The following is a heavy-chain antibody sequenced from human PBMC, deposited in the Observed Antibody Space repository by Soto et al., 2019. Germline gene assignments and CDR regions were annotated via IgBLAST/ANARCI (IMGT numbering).Heavy chain of an antibody. J-gene: IGHJ4*02. CDR3: GRCTSTSCHLGSDY. Sequence: GGSLRLSCAASGFTFSSYAMNWVRQAPGKGLEWVGLISYDGSSKYYADSVKGRFTISRDGSKNTLFLQMDSLGAADTAVYYCGRCTSTSCHLGSDYWGQGTLVTVS. CDR2: ISYDGSSK. D-gene: IGHD2-2*01. V-gene: IGHV3-30-3*01. CDR1: GFTFSSYA.